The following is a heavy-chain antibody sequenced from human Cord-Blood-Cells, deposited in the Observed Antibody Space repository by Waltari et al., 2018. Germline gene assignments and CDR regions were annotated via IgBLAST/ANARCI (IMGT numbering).Heavy chain of an antibody. J-gene: IGHJ3*02. CDR3: FGSGSDAFDI. Sequence: QVQLQESGPGLVKPSETLSLTCTCPGGSISRYFWSWIRQPPGKGLEWIGYIYYSGSTNYNPSLKSRVTISVDTSKNQFSLKLSSVTAADTAVYYCFGSGSDAFDIWGQGTMVTVSS. CDR2: IYYSGST. V-gene: IGHV4-59*01. D-gene: IGHD3-10*01. CDR1: GGSISRYF.